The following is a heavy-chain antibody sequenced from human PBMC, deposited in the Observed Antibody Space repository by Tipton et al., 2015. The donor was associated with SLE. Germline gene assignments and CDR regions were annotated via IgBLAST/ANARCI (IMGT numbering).Heavy chain of an antibody. CDR1: GFTFSDYE. J-gene: IGHJ2*01. V-gene: IGHV3-48*03. Sequence: SLRLSCAASGFTFSDYEMNWVRQAPGKGLEWVSYIRSTGTTMYYADSVKGRFTISRDNANNSLYLQMSSLRAEDTAIYYCARVLGPRNFDLWGRGTLVTVSS. CDR2: IRSTGTTM. CDR3: ARVLGPRNFDL.